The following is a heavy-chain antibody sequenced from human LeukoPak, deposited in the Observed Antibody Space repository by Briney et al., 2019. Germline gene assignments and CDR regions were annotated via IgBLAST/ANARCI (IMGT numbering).Heavy chain of an antibody. D-gene: IGHD2-2*01. CDR3: ARDLGYCSSTSCYPFDY. CDR1: GFTFSSYS. V-gene: IGHV3-48*02. J-gene: IGHJ4*02. CDR2: ISSSSSTI. Sequence: GGSLRLSCAASGFTFSSYSMTWVRQAPGKGLAWVSYISSSSSTIYYADSVKGRFTISRDNAKNSLYLQMNSLRDEDTAVYYCARDLGYCSSTSCYPFDYWGQGTLVTVSS.